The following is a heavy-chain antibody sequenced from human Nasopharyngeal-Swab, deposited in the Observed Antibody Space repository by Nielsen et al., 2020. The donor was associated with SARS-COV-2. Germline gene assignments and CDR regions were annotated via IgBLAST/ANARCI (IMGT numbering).Heavy chain of an antibody. CDR1: GFTFDDYA. Sequence: SLKISCAASGFTFDDYAMHWVRQAPGKGLEWVSGISWNSGSIGYADFVKGRFTISRDNAKNSLYLQMNSLRAEDTALYYCAKVGSGYDNDYWGQGTLVTVSS. CDR2: ISWNSGSI. V-gene: IGHV3-9*01. CDR3: AKVGSGYDNDY. D-gene: IGHD3-22*01. J-gene: IGHJ4*02.